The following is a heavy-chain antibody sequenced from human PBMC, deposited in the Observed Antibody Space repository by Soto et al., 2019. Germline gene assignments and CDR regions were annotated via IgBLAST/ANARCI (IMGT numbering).Heavy chain of an antibody. J-gene: IGHJ4*02. D-gene: IGHD2-15*01. V-gene: IGHV2-5*02. CDR2: IYWDDDK. Sequence: QITLKESGPTLVKPTQTLTLTCTFSGFSLSTSGVGVGWIRQPPGKALEWLALIYWDDDKRYSPSLTSRFTITKDTPKNQVVLTMTNMAPVDTATYYCVHRRMGPVADCGQGTLVTVSS. CDR3: VHRRMGPVAD. CDR1: GFSLSTSGVG.